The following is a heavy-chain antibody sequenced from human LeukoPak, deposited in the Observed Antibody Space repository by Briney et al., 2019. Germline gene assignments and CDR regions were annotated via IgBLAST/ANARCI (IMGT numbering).Heavy chain of an antibody. CDR3: ARDGLPDYDFWSGYYTGVRYFDY. D-gene: IGHD3-3*01. V-gene: IGHV3-23*01. Sequence: GGSLRLSCAASGFTFYSYAMSWVRQAPGKGLEWVSAISGGSRTTYYADSVKGRFTISRDNAKNSLYLQMNSLRAEDTAVYYCARDGLPDYDFWSGYYTGVRYFDYWGQGTLVTVSS. J-gene: IGHJ4*02. CDR2: ISGGSRTT. CDR1: GFTFYSYA.